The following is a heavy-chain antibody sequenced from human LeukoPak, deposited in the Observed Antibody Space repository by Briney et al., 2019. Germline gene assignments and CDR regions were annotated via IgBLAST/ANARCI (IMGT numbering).Heavy chain of an antibody. Sequence: PSETLSLTCAVSGGSIRTGDYSWNWVRQPPGKGLEWIGYIYHSGSTYYAPSLKSRVTISVDRSKNQFSLKLTSVTAADTAVYYCARASGYYGSGSPYFDNWGQGTLVTVSS. CDR3: ARASGYYGSGSPYFDN. V-gene: IGHV4-30-2*01. CDR2: IYHSGST. D-gene: IGHD3-10*01. J-gene: IGHJ4*02. CDR1: GGSIRTGDYS.